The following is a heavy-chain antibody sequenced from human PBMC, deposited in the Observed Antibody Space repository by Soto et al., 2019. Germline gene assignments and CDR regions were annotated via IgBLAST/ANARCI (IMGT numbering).Heavy chain of an antibody. CDR2: IHYSGNT. J-gene: IGHJ6*02. CDR1: GGSVSSGSYY. V-gene: IGHV4-31*03. CDR3: ARARVPYSSTWYRYDYYGMDI. Sequence: PSETLSLTCTVSGGSVSSGSYYWSWIRQHPGKGLEWIGYIHYSGNTRYNPSLKSRLTISVDTSKNQFSLMLSSLTAADTAVYFCARARVPYSSTWYRYDYYGMDIWGQGTTVTVSS. D-gene: IGHD6-13*01.